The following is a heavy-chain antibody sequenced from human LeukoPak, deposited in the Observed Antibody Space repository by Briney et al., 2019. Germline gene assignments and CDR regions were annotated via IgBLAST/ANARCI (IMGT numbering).Heavy chain of an antibody. J-gene: IGHJ6*03. D-gene: IGHD3/OR15-3a*01. CDR3: AKGSKAMLFTRDYYLDV. Sequence: GGSLRLSCAASGFTFSSYGIHWVRQAPGKGLEWVAFIRYDGSNKNYADSVKGRFTISRDNSKNTLYLQMNSLRAEDTAVYYCAKGSKAMLFTRDYYLDVWGKGTTVTISS. CDR2: IRYDGSNK. V-gene: IGHV3-30*02. CDR1: GFTFSSYG.